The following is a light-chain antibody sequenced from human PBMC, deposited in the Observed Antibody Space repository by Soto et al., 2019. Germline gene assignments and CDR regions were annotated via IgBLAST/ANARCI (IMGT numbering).Light chain of an antibody. CDR2: AAS. Sequence: DIQMTQSPSSLSASVGDRVTITCRASQSISSYLNGYQQKPGKDPKLLIYAASSLQSGVPSRFSGSGSGTDFTLTISSLQPEDFATYYCQQSYSTPLTFGGGTKVDIK. V-gene: IGKV1-39*01. CDR3: QQSYSTPLT. J-gene: IGKJ4*01. CDR1: QSISSY.